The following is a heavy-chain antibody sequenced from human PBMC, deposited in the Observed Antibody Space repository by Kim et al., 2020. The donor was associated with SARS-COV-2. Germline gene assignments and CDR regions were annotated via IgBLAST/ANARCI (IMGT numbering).Heavy chain of an antibody. V-gene: IGHV4-59*01. D-gene: IGHD5-18*01. CDR2: VFYNGSS. J-gene: IGHJ6*02. CDR1: GASISDYY. CDR3: ARVGYSYGTSYYYGMDV. Sequence: SETLSLTCTVSGASISDYYWSWIRQPPVKGLEWIGYVFYNGSSNYSPSLKSRVTMSVDTSKNQFSLKLRSVTAADTAVYYCARVGYSYGTSYYYGMDVWGLGTTVTVSS.